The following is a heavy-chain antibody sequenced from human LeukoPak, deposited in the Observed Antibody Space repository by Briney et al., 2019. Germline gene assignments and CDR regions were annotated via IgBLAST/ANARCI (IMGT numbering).Heavy chain of an antibody. D-gene: IGHD1-1*01. Sequence: SSETLSLTCTVSGGSISSYYWSWIRQPPGKGLEWIGYIYYSGSTNYSPSLKSRVTISVDTSKNQFSLKLSSVTAADTAVYYCARAHKLNAFDIWGQGTMVTVSS. V-gene: IGHV4-59*01. CDR2: IYYSGST. J-gene: IGHJ3*02. CDR1: GGSISSYY. CDR3: ARAHKLNAFDI.